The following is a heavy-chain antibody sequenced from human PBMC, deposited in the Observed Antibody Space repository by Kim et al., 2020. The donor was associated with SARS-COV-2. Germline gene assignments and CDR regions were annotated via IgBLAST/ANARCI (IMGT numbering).Heavy chain of an antibody. Sequence: GGSLRLSCAASGFTFDDYAMHWVRQAPGKGLEWVSGISWNSGSIGYADSVKGRFTISRDNAKNSLYLQMNSLRAEDTALYYCAKSPHPNLDSSGYYGGAPLGFFDYWGQGTLVTVSS. J-gene: IGHJ4*02. CDR3: AKSPHPNLDSSGYYGGAPLGFFDY. CDR2: ISWNSGSI. CDR1: GFTFDDYA. V-gene: IGHV3-9*01. D-gene: IGHD3-22*01.